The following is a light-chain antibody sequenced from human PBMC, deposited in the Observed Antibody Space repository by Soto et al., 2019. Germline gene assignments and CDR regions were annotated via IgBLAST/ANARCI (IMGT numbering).Light chain of an antibody. V-gene: IGKV3-20*01. CDR1: QSISSTY. Sequence: EVVLTQSPGTLSLSPGERATLSCRASQSISSTYLAWYQQKPRQAPRLLISGASRRATGIPDRFSGSASGTDFTLSISRLEHEDAAVYYCQQYGSAPNAFGQGTRLEIK. CDR2: GAS. J-gene: IGKJ5*01. CDR3: QQYGSAPNA.